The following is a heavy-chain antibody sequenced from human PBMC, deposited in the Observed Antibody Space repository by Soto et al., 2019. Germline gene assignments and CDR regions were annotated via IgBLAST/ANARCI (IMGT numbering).Heavy chain of an antibody. V-gene: IGHV3-9*01. D-gene: IGHD6-19*01. CDR1: GFTFDDYA. CDR2: ISCNSGSI. CDR3: AKDRGLVLSFYFDY. Sequence: EVQLVESGGGLVQPGRSLRLSCAASGFTFDDYAMHWVRKVPGRGLGWVSGISCNSGSIGYADSVKGRFTISRDNAKNSLYLQMNSLRAEDTALYYCAKDRGLVLSFYFDYWGQGTLVTVSS. J-gene: IGHJ4*02.